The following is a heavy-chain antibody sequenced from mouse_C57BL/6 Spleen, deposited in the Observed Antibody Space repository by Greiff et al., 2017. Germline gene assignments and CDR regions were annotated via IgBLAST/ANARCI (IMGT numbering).Heavy chain of an antibody. CDR3: ARDVYDGGFAY. CDR2: ISSGSSTI. J-gene: IGHJ3*01. D-gene: IGHD2-2*01. V-gene: IGHV5-17*01. CDR1: GFTFSDYG. Sequence: EVQVVESGGGLVKPGGSLKLSCAASGFTFSDYGMHWVRQAPEKGLEWVAYISSGSSTIYYADTVKGRFTISRDNAKNTLFLQMTSLRSEDTAMYYCARDVYDGGFAYWGQGTLVTVSA.